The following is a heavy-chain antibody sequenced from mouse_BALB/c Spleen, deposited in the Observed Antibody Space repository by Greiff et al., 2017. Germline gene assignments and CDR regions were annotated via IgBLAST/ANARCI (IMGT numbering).Heavy chain of an antibody. CDR1: GYSITSGYY. CDR3: EGGRGAMDY. V-gene: IGHV3-6*02. CDR2: ISYDGSN. D-gene: IGHD3-3*01. J-gene: IGHJ4*01. Sequence: EVKLQESGPGLVKPSQSLSLTCSVTGYSITSGYYWNWIRQFPGNKLEWMGYISYDGSNNYNPSLKNRISITRDTSKNQFFLKLNSVTTEDTATYDCEGGRGAMDYWGQGTSVTVSS.